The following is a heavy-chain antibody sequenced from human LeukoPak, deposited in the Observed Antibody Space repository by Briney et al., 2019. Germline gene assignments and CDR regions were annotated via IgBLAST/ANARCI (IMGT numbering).Heavy chain of an antibody. V-gene: IGHV1-8*01. J-gene: IGHJ4*02. CDR2: TNPISGNT. CDR3: ARGQSGRRFLADY. D-gene: IGHD3-3*01. Sequence: ASVKVSCKASGYTFSSYDINWVRQATGQGLEWMGWTNPISGNTGYAQKFQGRVTITRDNSINTAYMDLTNLRSEDTAVYYCARGQSGRRFLADYWGQGTLVTVSS. CDR1: GYTFSSYD.